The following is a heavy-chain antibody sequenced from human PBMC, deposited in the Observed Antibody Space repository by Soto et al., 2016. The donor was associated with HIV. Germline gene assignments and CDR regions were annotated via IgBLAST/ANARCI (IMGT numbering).Heavy chain of an antibody. CDR2: INTDGSNA. V-gene: IGHV3-74*01. CDR3: VRVGGYISPSDY. J-gene: IGHJ4*02. CDR1: GFTFSRYW. Sequence: EVQLVEAGGRLVQPGGSLRLSCTASGFTFSRYWMHWVRQVPGKGLVWVSRINTDGSNAGYADSVKGRFTVSRDNTNNKLYLQMDSLRGEDTAVYYCVRVGGYISPSDYWGQGTLVTVSS. D-gene: IGHD5-12*01.